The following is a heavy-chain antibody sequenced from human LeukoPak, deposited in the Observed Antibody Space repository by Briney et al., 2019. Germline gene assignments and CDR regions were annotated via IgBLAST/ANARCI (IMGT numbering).Heavy chain of an antibody. V-gene: IGHV3-48*03. CDR3: AKDPDYYGSGSFDY. Sequence: GGSLRLSCAASGFTFSSYEMNWVRQAPGKGLEWVSYISSSGNIIYYADSVKGRFTISRDNAKNSLYLQMNSLRAEDTAVYYCAKDPDYYGSGSFDYWGQGTLVTVSS. D-gene: IGHD3-10*01. CDR1: GFTFSSYE. CDR2: ISSSGNII. J-gene: IGHJ4*02.